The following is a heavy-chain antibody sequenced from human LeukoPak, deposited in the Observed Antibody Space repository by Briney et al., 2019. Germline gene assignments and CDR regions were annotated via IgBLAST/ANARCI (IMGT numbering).Heavy chain of an antibody. V-gene: IGHV3-7*03. CDR2: IKQDGSEK. CDR3: ASGLKLDY. CDR1: GFTFRSYW. J-gene: IGHJ4*02. Sequence: PGGSLRLSCAASGFTFRSYWMRWVRQAPGKGLEWVANIKQDGSEKNYVDSVKGRFTISRDNAKNSLYLQMNSLRAEDTAVYYCASGLKLDYWGQGTLVTVSS.